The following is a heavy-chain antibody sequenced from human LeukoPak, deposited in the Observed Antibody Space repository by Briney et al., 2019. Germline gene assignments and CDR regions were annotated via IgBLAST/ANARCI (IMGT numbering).Heavy chain of an antibody. V-gene: IGHV3-23*01. CDR3: VRRAAVRGMDF. J-gene: IGHJ6*02. Sequence: GGSLKLSCTASGFIFDTHTLTWVRQAPGKGLEWVASISGSGDSTNYGDSVKGRFTISRDNFKRTVHLEMSNLRADDTAMYYCVRRAAVRGMDFWGLGTTVIVSS. D-gene: IGHD1-14*01. CDR2: ISGSGDST. CDR1: GFIFDTHT.